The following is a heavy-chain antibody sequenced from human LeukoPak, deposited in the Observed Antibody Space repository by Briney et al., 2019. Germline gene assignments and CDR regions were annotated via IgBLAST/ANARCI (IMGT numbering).Heavy chain of an antibody. CDR3: ARGRYLTTSGGAAAGFLDY. CDR2: INHSGST. Sequence: PSETLSLTCAVSGGSFSGYYWNWIRQSPGKGLEWIGEINHSGSTHYNPSLRSRVTISVDTSQKQFSLRLTSVTAADTAVYYCARGRYLTTSGGAAAGFLDYWGQGSLVTVST. D-gene: IGHD6-13*01. CDR1: GGSFSGYY. V-gene: IGHV4-34*01. J-gene: IGHJ4*02.